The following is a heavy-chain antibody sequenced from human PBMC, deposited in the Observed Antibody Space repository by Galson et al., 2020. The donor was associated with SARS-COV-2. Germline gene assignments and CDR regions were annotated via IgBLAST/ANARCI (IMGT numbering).Heavy chain of an antibody. V-gene: IGHV6-1*01. CDR3: TRDRYSGDYYYYDGMYV. CDR2: TYYRSKWYH. D-gene: IGHD1-26*01. Sequence: SETLSLTCAISGASVSSNSAAWNRIRQSPSRGLEWLGRTYYRSKWYHDYAVSVESRITINPDTSKNQFSLQLNSVTPEDTAVYYCTRDRYSGDYYYYDGMYVCGQGTTFTVSS. CDR1: GASVSSNSAA. J-gene: IGHJ6*02.